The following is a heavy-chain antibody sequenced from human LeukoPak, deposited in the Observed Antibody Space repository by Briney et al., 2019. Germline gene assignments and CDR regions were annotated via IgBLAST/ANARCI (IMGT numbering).Heavy chain of an antibody. D-gene: IGHD5-24*01. J-gene: IGHJ4*02. CDR1: GGSISSYY. V-gene: IGHV4-4*07. CDR2: IYTSGST. Sequence: PSETLSLTCTVSGGSISSYYWSWIRQPAGKGLEWIGRIYTSGSTNYNPSPKSRVTMSVDTSKNQFSLKLSSVTAADTAVYYCAREGGDGYNPASNFDYWGQGTLVTVSS. CDR3: AREGGDGYNPASNFDY.